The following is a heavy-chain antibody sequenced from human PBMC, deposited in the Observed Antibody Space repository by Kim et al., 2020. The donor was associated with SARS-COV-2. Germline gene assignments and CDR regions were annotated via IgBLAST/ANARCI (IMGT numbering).Heavy chain of an antibody. V-gene: IGHV3-30*01. CDR3: ARDPASIVVIPTAMDY. D-gene: IGHD2-2*01. J-gene: IGHJ4*02. Sequence: ASVKGRFTISRDNSKNTLYVQMNSLRAEDTAVYFCARDPASIVVIPTAMDYWGQGALVTVSS.